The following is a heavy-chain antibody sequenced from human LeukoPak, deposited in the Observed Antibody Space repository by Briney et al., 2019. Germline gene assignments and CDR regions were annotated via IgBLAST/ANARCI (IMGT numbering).Heavy chain of an antibody. CDR2: FYTSGSH. CDR3: ARVPVLRCRYYGMDV. Sequence: SETLSLPCTVSGGFLSSYYWSWIRQPAGKGLEWIGRFYTSGSHNYNTSLKSRVTMSVDTSKNQFSLKLSAVTAADTAVYYCARVPVLRCRYYGMDVWGQGTTVTVSS. CDR1: GGFLSSYY. J-gene: IGHJ6*02. V-gene: IGHV4-4*07. D-gene: IGHD4-17*01.